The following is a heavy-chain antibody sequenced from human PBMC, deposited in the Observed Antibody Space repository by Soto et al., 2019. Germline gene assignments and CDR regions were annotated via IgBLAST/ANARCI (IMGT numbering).Heavy chain of an antibody. CDR3: ARGLLYATTYLDY. CDR2: IIPVVGTT. D-gene: IGHD2-8*01. V-gene: IGHV1-69*06. Sequence: QVQLVQSGAEVKKPGSSVKVSCKASVNTFTTNSLNWVRQAPGQGLEWMGGIIPVVGTTKYAQKYQDRVTITGDKSTNTAYMELSSLRSDDTAVYYCARGLLYATTYLDYWGQGTPVTVSS. CDR1: VNTFTTNS. J-gene: IGHJ4*02.